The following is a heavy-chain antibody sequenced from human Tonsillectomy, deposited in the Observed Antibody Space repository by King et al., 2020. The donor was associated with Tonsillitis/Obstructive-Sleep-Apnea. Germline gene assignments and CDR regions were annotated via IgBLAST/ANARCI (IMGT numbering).Heavy chain of an antibody. CDR3: ASVKGGCSRTSCYVGY. J-gene: IGHJ4*02. CDR1: GVSISSSNW. CDR2: IYHSGDT. V-gene: IGHV4-4*02. D-gene: IGHD2-2*01. Sequence: VQLQESGPGLVKPSGTLSLTCAVSGVSISSSNWWTWVRQTPEKGLEWIGEIYHSGDTNYNPSLKSRVTIPVDKSTNQFSLSLTSVTAADTAVYYCASVKGGCSRTSCYVGYWGQGTQVTVFS.